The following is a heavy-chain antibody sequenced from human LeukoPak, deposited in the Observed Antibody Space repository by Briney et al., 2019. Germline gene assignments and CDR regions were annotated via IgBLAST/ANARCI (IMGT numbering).Heavy chain of an antibody. J-gene: IGHJ4*02. CDR3: ATESSSWRFDY. CDR1: GFAVNTKY. V-gene: IGHV3-66*01. Sequence: GGSLRLSCAASGFAVNTKYMSWVRQAPGKGLEWVSVIQTSGRVFYADSVKGRFTISRDNSENTIYLQMNSLRAEDTAVYYCATESSSWRFDYWGQGTLVTVSS. CDR2: IQTSGRV. D-gene: IGHD6-13*01.